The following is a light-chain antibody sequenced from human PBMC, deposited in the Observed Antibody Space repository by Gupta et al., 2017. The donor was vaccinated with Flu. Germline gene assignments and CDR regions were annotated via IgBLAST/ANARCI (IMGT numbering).Light chain of an antibody. Sequence: EMVLTQSAATLSWSPRERTTLSCRASQSVSNYLAWYQQKPGQARRLLIYDASNIATGIPPRFSGSGSGTNFTLTIISLEPEDFAVYYCQQRYNWPPITFGQGTRLEIK. CDR2: DAS. CDR1: QSVSNY. CDR3: QQRYNWPPIT. V-gene: IGKV3-11*01. J-gene: IGKJ5*01.